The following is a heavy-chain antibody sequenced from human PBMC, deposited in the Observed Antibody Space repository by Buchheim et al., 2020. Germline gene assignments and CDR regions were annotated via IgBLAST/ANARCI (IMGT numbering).Heavy chain of an antibody. V-gene: IGHV3-48*01. CDR3: ARDPTGYCSGGSCYSTRGYFQH. CDR1: GFTFSSYS. D-gene: IGHD2-15*01. Sequence: EVQLVESGGGLVQPGGSLRLSCAASGFTFSSYSMNWVRQAPGKGLEWVSYISSSSSTIYYADSVKGRFTISTDNAKNSLYLQMNSLRAEDTAVYYCARDPTGYCSGGSCYSTRGYFQHWGQGTL. J-gene: IGHJ1*01. CDR2: ISSSSSTI.